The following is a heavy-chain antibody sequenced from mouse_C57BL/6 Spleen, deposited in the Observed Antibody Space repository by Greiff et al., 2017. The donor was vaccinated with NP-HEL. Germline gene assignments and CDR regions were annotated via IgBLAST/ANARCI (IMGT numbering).Heavy chain of an antibody. J-gene: IGHJ4*01. CDR1: GYTFTSYW. CDR3: ASLADYGSSYRYYAMDY. Sequence: VQLQQPGAELVKPGASVKMSCKASGYTFTSYWITWVKQRPGQGLEWIGDIYPGSGSTNYNEKFKSKATLTVDTSSSTAYMQLSSLTSEDSAVYYCASLADYGSSYRYYAMDYWGQGTSVTVSS. D-gene: IGHD1-1*01. CDR2: IYPGSGST. V-gene: IGHV1-55*01.